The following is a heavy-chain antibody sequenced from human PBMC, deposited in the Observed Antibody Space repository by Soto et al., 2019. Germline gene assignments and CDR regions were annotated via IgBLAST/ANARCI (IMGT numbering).Heavy chain of an antibody. D-gene: IGHD2-15*01. CDR2: ISNDGSNK. Sequence: HPGGSLRLSCAASGFTFNNYGMNWVRQAPGKGLEWVAIISNDGSNKYYIESVRGRFTISRDNSKNMLFLQMNSLRVEDTAVYFCTKDGRFDSDGSLYYYYYGMDVWGQGTTVTVS. V-gene: IGHV3-30*18. CDR1: GFTFNNYG. J-gene: IGHJ6*02. CDR3: TKDGRFDSDGSLYYYYYGMDV.